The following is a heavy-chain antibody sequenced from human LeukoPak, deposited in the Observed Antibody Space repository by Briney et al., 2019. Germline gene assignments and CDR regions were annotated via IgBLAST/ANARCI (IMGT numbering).Heavy chain of an antibody. D-gene: IGHD2-15*01. CDR2: INPNSGGT. J-gene: IGHJ5*02. V-gene: IGHV1-2*02. CDR1: GYTFTGYY. CDR3: AREPTGYCSGGSCYWFDP. Sequence: ASVKVSCTASGYTFTGYYMHWVRQAPGQGLEWMGWINPNSGGTNYAQKFQGRVTMTRDTSISTAYMELSRLRSDDTAVYYCAREPTGYCSGGSCYWFDPWGQGTLVTVSS.